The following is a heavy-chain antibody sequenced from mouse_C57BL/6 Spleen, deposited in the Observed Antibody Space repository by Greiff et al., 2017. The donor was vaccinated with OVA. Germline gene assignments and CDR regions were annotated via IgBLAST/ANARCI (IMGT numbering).Heavy chain of an antibody. J-gene: IGHJ3*01. CDR1: GFLLTSYG. D-gene: IGHD1-1*01. Sequence: QVQLQQSGPGLVQPSQSLSITCTVSGFLLTSYGVHWVRQSPGKGLEWLGVIWSGGSTDYNAAFISRLSISKDNSKSQVFFKMNSLQADDTAIYYCARSYYGSNWFAYWGQGTLVTVSA. CDR2: IWSGGST. V-gene: IGHV2-2*01. CDR3: ARSYYGSNWFAY.